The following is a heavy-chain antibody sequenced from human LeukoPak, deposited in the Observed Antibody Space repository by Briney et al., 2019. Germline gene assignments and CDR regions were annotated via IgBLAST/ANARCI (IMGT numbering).Heavy chain of an antibody. J-gene: IGHJ4*02. Sequence: GGSLRLSRAASGFSFSTYGMRWVRQAPGKGLEWVSSISSNSYIYYADSVKGRFTISRDNAKNSLYLQMNSLRAEDTAVYYCARGSPYYYDSSGYYQAYDYWGQGTLVTVSS. V-gene: IGHV3-21*01. CDR1: GFSFSTYG. D-gene: IGHD3-22*01. CDR3: ARGSPYYYDSSGYYQAYDY. CDR2: ISSNSYI.